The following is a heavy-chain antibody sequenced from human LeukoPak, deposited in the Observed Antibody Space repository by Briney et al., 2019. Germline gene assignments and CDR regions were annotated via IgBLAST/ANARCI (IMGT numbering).Heavy chain of an antibody. J-gene: IGHJ4*02. CDR1: GGSISGYY. D-gene: IGHD6-13*01. CDR2: IDYSGNT. Sequence: PSETLSLTCTVSGGSISGYYWSWIRQSPGKGLEWIGYIDYSGNTNSNPSLESRVTISVDTSKNQFSLKLNSVTAADTAVYYCANSPYSSNPPLSWGQGTLVTVSS. CDR3: ANSPYSSNPPLS. V-gene: IGHV4-59*12.